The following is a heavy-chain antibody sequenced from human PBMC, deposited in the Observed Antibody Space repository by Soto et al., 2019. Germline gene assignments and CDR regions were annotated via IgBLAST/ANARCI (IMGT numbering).Heavy chain of an antibody. V-gene: IGHV3-23*01. Sequence: GGSLRLSCAASGFTFSSYAMSWVRQAPGKGLEWVSAISGSGGSTYYADSVKGRFTISRDNSKNTLSLQMNSLTAEDTAVYYCARVLRSGTSGYAFDIWGQGTMVTVSS. CDR2: ISGSGGST. J-gene: IGHJ3*02. CDR3: ARVLRSGTSGYAFDI. CDR1: GFTFSSYA. D-gene: IGHD2-2*01.